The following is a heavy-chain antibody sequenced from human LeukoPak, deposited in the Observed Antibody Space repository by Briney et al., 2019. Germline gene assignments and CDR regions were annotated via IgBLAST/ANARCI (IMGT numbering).Heavy chain of an antibody. CDR3: ASSIAVAGGFDI. V-gene: IGHV4-39*07. CDR1: GGSISSSSYS. D-gene: IGHD6-19*01. Sequence: KASETLSLTCTVSGGSISSSSYSWGWIRQPPGKGLEWIGSIYYDGSTYYNPSLKSRVTMSVDTSKSQFSLKLTSVTAADTAVYYCASSIAVAGGFDIWGQGTMVTVSS. CDR2: IYYDGST. J-gene: IGHJ3*02.